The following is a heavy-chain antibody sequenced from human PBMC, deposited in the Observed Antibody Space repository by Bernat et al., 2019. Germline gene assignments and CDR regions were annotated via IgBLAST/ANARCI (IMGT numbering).Heavy chain of an antibody. J-gene: IGHJ6*02. CDR3: AKVVTRDGYNYYYGLDV. Sequence: EVQLLESGGGLVQPGGSLRLSCAASGFTFDSYAMNWVRQAPGKGLEWVSAIRGSGGRTNYADSVKGRFSISRDNSKNTLNLQMNSLRGEDTAVYYCAKVVTRDGYNYYYGLDVWGQGTTVTVSS. D-gene: IGHD5-24*01. CDR1: GFTFDSYA. V-gene: IGHV3-23*01. CDR2: IRGSGGRT.